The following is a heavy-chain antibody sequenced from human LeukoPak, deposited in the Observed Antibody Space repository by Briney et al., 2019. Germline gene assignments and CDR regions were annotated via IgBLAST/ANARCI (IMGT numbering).Heavy chain of an antibody. CDR2: IYYSGST. V-gene: IGHV4-59*08. CDR3: VRRGSGWFFDY. CDR1: GGSISSYY. J-gene: IGHJ4*02. D-gene: IGHD6-19*01. Sequence: SETLSFTCAVPGGSISSYYWSWIRQPPGKGLEWIGHIYYSGSTNYNPSLESRVTMSVDTSKNQFSLKLSSVTAADTAVYYCVRRGSGWFFDYWGQGTLVTVSS.